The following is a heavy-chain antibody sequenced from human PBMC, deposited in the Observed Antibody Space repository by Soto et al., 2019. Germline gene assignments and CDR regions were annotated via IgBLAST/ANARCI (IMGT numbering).Heavy chain of an antibody. CDR3: ATEYYDILTGYLKSGFDY. CDR2: ISYDGTNK. J-gene: IGHJ4*02. V-gene: IGHV3-30*03. Sequence: GGSLRLSCAASGFTFSSYGMHWVRQAPGKGLEWVAVISYDGTNKYYADSVKGRFTISRDNSKNTLYLQMNSLRAEDTAVYYCATEYYDILTGYLKSGFDYWGQGTLVTVSS. D-gene: IGHD3-9*01. CDR1: GFTFSSYG.